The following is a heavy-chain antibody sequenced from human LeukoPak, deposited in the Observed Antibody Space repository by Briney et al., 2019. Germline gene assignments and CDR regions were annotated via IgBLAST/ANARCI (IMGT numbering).Heavy chain of an antibody. D-gene: IGHD6-19*01. V-gene: IGHV3-23*01. CDR2: TVSRGTT. Sequence: GGSLRLSCAASGFTFSSYSMNWVRQAPGKGLEWVSSTVSRGTTQYADSVKGRFTVSRGTSKNTLYLQMNSLRADDTAVYYCAKCSTSAYTTGWCNWIDPWGQGTLVTVSS. CDR3: AKCSTSAYTTGWCNWIDP. J-gene: IGHJ5*02. CDR1: GFTFSSYS.